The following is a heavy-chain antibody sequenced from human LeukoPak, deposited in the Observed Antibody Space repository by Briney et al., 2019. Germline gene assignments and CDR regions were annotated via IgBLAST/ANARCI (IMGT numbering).Heavy chain of an antibody. D-gene: IGHD3-16*01. J-gene: IGHJ6*03. Sequence: GGSLRLSCAASRFTFSSYSMNWVRQAPGKGLEWVSSISSSGSCIYYADSVKGRFTISRDNSKNTLYLQMNSLRAEDTAVYYCARIRKRWGSYYYYYMDVWGKGTTVTVSS. CDR1: RFTFSSYS. V-gene: IGHV3-21*01. CDR3: ARIRKRWGSYYYYYMDV. CDR2: ISSSGSCI.